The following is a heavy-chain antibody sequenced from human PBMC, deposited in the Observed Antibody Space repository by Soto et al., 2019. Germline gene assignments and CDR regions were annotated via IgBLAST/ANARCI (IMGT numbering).Heavy chain of an antibody. V-gene: IGHV4-34*01. D-gene: IGHD3-22*01. CDR3: ARASYDSSGLPSDAFDI. CDR1: GGSFSGYY. J-gene: IGHJ3*02. CDR2: INHSGST. Sequence: QVQLQQWGAGLLKPSETLSLTCAVYGGSFSGYYWSWICQPPGKGLEWIGEINHSGSTNYNPSLKSRVTISVDTSKNQFSLKLSSVTAADTAVYYCARASYDSSGLPSDAFDIWGQGTMVTVSS.